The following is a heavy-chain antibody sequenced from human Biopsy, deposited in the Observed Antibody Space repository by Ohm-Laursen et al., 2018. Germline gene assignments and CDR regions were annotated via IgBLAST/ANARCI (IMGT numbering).Heavy chain of an antibody. J-gene: IGHJ4*02. Sequence: TLSFTCTVSGVSISVDGYYWAWIRQLPGKGLDWIGYIYHSGTTYYNPSLKSRLTMSVDTSKNEFSLRLRSVTAADTAVYFCATFRASWDTTQGGDYWGQGTLVTVSS. CDR3: ATFRASWDTTQGGDY. D-gene: IGHD1-26*01. CDR1: GVSISVDGYY. CDR2: IYHSGTT. V-gene: IGHV4-31*03.